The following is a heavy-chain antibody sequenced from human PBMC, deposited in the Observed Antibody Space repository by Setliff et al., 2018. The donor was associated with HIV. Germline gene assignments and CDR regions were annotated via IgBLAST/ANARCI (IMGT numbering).Heavy chain of an antibody. CDR3: ARHKTHYDFYAFDV. V-gene: IGHV4-39*01. CDR1: GGSFSSSTYS. D-gene: IGHD3-3*01. J-gene: IGHJ3*01. CDR2: IHSSGTT. Sequence: SETLSLTCTVSGGSFSSSTYSWDWIRQPPGMGLEWIGSIHSSGTTDYNPSLKSRVAMSVDTSRSQFSLKLRSVTAADTAIYYCARHKTHYDFYAFDVWGQGTMVTVSS.